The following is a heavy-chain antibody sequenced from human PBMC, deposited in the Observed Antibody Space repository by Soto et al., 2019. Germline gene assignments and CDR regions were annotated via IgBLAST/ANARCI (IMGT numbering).Heavy chain of an antibody. V-gene: IGHV1-2*04. CDR3: ARHSGYDYVFDY. Sequence: QVQLVQSGAEVKKPGASVKVSCKASGYTFTDFYVHWVRQAPGQGLEWMGWINPNSGGTNYAQNFQGWVTMTRDTSISTAYMELSRLTFDDTAVYYCARHSGYDYVFDYWGQGTLVTVSS. CDR1: GYTFTDFY. CDR2: INPNSGGT. D-gene: IGHD5-12*01. J-gene: IGHJ4*02.